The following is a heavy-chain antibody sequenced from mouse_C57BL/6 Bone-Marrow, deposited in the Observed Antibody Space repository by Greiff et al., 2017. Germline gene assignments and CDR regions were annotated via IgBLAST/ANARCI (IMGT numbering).Heavy chain of an antibody. V-gene: IGHV5-4*01. CDR1: GFTFSSYA. CDR2: ISDGGSYT. CDR3: ARDYLYYYAMDY. J-gene: IGHJ4*01. D-gene: IGHD1-1*01. Sequence: EVKLVESGGGLVKPGGSLKLSCAASGFTFSSYAMSWFRQTPEKRLEWVATISDGGSYTYYPDNVKGRFTISRDNAKNNLYLQMSHLKSEDTAMYYCARDYLYYYAMDYWGQGTSVTVSS.